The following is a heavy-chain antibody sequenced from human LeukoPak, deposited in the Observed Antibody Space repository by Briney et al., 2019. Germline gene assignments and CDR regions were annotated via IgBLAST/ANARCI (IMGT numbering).Heavy chain of an antibody. CDR1: GFTFSSYE. CDR2: ISSSGDTI. V-gene: IGHV3-48*03. CDR3: ARRGVRGVIDGLDM. D-gene: IGHD3-10*01. Sequence: GGSLRLSCVASGFTFSSYEMNWVRQAPGKGLEWVSYISSSGDTIHYADSMKGRFTMSRDNAKNSLYLQMNSLRAEDTAVYYCARRGVRGVIDGLDMWGQGTMVTVSS. J-gene: IGHJ3*02.